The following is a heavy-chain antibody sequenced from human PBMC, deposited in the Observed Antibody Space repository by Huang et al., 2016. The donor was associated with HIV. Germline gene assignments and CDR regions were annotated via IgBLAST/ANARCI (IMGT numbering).Heavy chain of an antibody. V-gene: IGHV4-39*01. Sequence: QLLLQESGPGLVKPSEALALTCAVSGGSIRSSDYHWGWIRQPPGKGLEWIGSIYYKGSTHYSRYLKSRVTIAVDTSKNLFFLNLTSMTAADTAVYYWARHREGPVAYYSGWGSHLNYMDVWGRGRTVVVSS. CDR3: ARHREGPVAYYSGWGSHLNYMDV. CDR2: IYYKGST. J-gene: IGHJ6*03. CDR1: GGSIRSSDYH. D-gene: IGHD3-10*01.